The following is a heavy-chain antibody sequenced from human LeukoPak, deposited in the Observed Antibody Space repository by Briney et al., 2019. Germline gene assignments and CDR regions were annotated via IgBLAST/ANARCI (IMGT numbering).Heavy chain of an antibody. CDR3: ARSVLLLYRYYYYYGIDV. Sequence: ASVKVSCKASGYTFTCYYMHWGRQAPGQGLEWMGRINPNRGGTNYAQKFQGRVTMTRDTSITTAYMELSSLRSDDTAVYYCARSVLLLYRYYYYYGIDVWGQGTTVTVSS. D-gene: IGHD2-2*02. CDR2: INPNRGGT. V-gene: IGHV1-2*06. CDR1: GYTFTCYY. J-gene: IGHJ6*02.